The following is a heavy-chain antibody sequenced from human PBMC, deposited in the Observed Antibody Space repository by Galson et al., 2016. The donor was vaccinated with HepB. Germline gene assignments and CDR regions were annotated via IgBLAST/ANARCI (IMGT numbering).Heavy chain of an antibody. Sequence: SLRLSCAASGFSFSNYHMNWIRQAPGKGLEWVSYISTSGDSMLYADSVRGRFTISRDNVKKSLYLRMTNLRAEDTAVYYCARDLPDDSVEYFDVFDLWGQGTMVTVSS. V-gene: IGHV3-11*01. CDR1: GFSFSNYH. D-gene: IGHD4-17*01. CDR3: ARDLPDDSVEYFDVFDL. CDR2: ISTSGDSM. J-gene: IGHJ3*01.